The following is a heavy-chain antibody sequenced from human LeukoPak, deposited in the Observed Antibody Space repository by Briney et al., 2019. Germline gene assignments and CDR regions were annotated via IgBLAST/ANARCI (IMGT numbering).Heavy chain of an antibody. D-gene: IGHD6-19*01. CDR2: IQNRGST. CDR3: ARDRPGIAVAGDAFDI. Sequence: PSETLSLTRTVSGGSISRYYCSWIRQPPGKGLEWIGYIQNRGSTNYNPSLKSRVTLSVDTSKNQFSLKLTSVTAADTAVYYCARDRPGIAVAGDAFDIWGQGTMVTVSS. J-gene: IGHJ3*02. CDR1: GGSISRYY. V-gene: IGHV4-59*01.